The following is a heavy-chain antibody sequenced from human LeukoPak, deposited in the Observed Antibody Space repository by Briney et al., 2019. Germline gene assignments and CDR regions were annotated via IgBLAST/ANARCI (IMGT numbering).Heavy chain of an antibody. V-gene: IGHV1-69*13. CDR1: GGTFSSYA. Sequence: SVKVSCKASGGTFSSYAISWVRQAPGQGLEWMGGIIPIFGTANYAQKFQGRVTITADESTSTAYMELSSLRSEDTAVYYCARESAGDLYFDYWGQGTLVTVSS. CDR3: ARESAGDLYFDY. J-gene: IGHJ4*02. CDR2: IIPIFGTA. D-gene: IGHD7-27*01.